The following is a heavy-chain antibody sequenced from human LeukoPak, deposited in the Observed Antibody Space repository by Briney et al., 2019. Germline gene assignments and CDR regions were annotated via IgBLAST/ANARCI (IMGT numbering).Heavy chain of an antibody. Sequence: KTSETLSLTCTVSGGSISTYYWTWIRQPPGKGLEWIGYIYYTGSTNYNPSLKSRVTISLDTSKNQFSLKLSSVTAADTAVYYCARGLVGAMNYYFDYWGQGTRVTVSS. CDR3: ARGLVGAMNYYFDY. CDR1: GGSISTYY. D-gene: IGHD1-26*01. V-gene: IGHV4-59*01. CDR2: IYYTGST. J-gene: IGHJ4*02.